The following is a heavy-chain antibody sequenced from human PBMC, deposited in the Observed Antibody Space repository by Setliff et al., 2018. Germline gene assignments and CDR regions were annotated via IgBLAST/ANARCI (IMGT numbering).Heavy chain of an antibody. D-gene: IGHD3-10*01. Sequence: SVKVSCKASGGTFNTYGLSWVRQAPGQGLEWVGGIIPIIGEPNYAQKFQGRVTITADESTSTAYMELRSLKSEDTAVYYCAREALQRAGLYFFDIWGQGMLVTSPQ. CDR3: AREALQRAGLYFFDI. J-gene: IGHJ4*02. CDR2: IIPIIGEP. V-gene: IGHV1-69*13. CDR1: GGTFNTYG.